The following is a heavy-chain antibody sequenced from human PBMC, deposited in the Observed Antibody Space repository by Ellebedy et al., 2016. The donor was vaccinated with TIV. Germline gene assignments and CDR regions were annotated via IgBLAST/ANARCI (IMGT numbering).Heavy chain of an antibody. V-gene: IGHV1-3*01. Sequence: AASVKVSCKASGYTFTSYAMHWVRQAPGQRLEWMGWINAGNGNTKYSQKFQGRVTITRDTSVSTVYMELSSLRSEDTAVYYCARTTTVTSPFDYWGQGTLVTVSS. D-gene: IGHD4-17*01. CDR2: INAGNGNT. J-gene: IGHJ4*02. CDR1: GYTFTSYA. CDR3: ARTTTVTSPFDY.